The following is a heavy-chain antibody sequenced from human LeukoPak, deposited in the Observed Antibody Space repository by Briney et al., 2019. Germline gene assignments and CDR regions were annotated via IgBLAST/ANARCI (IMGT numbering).Heavy chain of an antibody. J-gene: IGHJ3*02. CDR2: IYSGGTT. D-gene: IGHD5-18*01. Sequence: GGSLRLSCAVSGFTVSGNYMSWVRQAPGKGLEWVSLIYSGGTTYYADSVKGRFTISRDNSKNTLYLQMNSLRAEDTAVYYCARARSSYGYGDAFDIWGQGTMVTVSS. CDR3: ARARSSYGYGDAFDI. V-gene: IGHV3-53*01. CDR1: GFTVSGNY.